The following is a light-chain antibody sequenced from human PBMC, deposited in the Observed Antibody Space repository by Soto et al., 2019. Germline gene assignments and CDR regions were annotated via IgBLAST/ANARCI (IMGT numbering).Light chain of an antibody. J-gene: IGLJ2*01. V-gene: IGLV2-8*01. CDR3: SSYAASDSFVV. Sequence: QSALTRPPSASGSPGQSVTISCTGTSSDVGGYNYVSWYQHHPDKAPKLIIYEVYKRPSGVPDRFSGSKSGNTASLTVSGLQAEDEAEYYCSSYAASDSFVVFGGGTKVTVL. CDR1: SSDVGGYNY. CDR2: EVY.